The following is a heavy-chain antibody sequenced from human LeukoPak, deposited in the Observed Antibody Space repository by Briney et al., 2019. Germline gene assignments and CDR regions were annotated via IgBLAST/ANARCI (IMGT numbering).Heavy chain of an antibody. D-gene: IGHD4-17*01. Sequence: PGGSLRLSCAASGFTFDIHSMNWVRQAPGKGLEWFSYISSSSDTIYYADSVKGRFTISRDNAKNSLYLEMNSLRVEDTAVYYCARDYDYGDPPFDYWGQGTLVTVSS. CDR2: ISSSSDTI. V-gene: IGHV3-48*04. J-gene: IGHJ4*02. CDR1: GFTFDIHS. CDR3: ARDYDYGDPPFDY.